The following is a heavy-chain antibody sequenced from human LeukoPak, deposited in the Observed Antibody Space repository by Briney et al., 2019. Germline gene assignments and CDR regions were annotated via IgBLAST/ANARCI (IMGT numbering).Heavy chain of an antibody. CDR3: ARDGGYCSGVTCYNHYYYMDV. CDR1: GYSLSSGYY. Sequence: SETLSLTCTVSGYSLSSGYYWGWIRQPPGQGLEWIGSVDHSGGTYYNPSLRSRVSMSVDTSKNLFSLKLTSVTAADTAVYYCARDGGYCSGVTCYNHYYYMDVWGKGTTVTISS. D-gene: IGHD2-15*01. J-gene: IGHJ6*03. V-gene: IGHV4-38-2*02. CDR2: VDHSGGT.